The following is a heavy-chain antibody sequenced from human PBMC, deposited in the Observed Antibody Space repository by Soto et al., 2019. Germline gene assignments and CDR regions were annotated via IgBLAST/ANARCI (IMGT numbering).Heavy chain of an antibody. V-gene: IGHV3-23*01. CDR2: ISGSGGST. CDR1: GFTFSSYA. J-gene: IGHJ1*01. D-gene: IGHD6-6*01. Sequence: GGSLRLSCAASGFTFSSYAMSWVRQAPGKGLEWVSAISGSGGSTYYADSVKGRFTISRDNSKNTLYLQMISLRAEDTAVYHCANPWYSSSSEYFEHWGQGTLVTVSS. CDR3: ANPWYSSSSEYFEH.